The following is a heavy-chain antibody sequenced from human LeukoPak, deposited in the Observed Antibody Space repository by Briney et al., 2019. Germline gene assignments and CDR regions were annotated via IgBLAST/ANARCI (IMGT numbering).Heavy chain of an antibody. Sequence: PSETLSLTCTVSGYSISSGYYWGWIGNPPGNRLDWVGSIYSSGNTYYNPTLKSRVTISVDTSKNQFSLKLSSVTAADTAVYYCARGVRWSIELDYWGQGTLVTVSS. CDR3: ARGVRWSIELDY. V-gene: IGHV4-38-2*02. D-gene: IGHD4-23*01. CDR1: GYSISSGYY. CDR2: IYSSGNT. J-gene: IGHJ4*02.